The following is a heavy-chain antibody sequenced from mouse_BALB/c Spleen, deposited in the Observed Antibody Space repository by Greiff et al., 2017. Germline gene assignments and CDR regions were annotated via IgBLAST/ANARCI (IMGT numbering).Heavy chain of an antibody. CDR3: ARRKLLQGTYYYAMDY. D-gene: IGHD2-12*01. CDR1: GYTFTDYN. Sequence: EVQLQQSGPELVKPGASVKIPCKASGYTFTDYNMDWVKQSHGKSLEWIGDINPNNGGTIYNQKFKGKATLTVDKSSSTAYMELRSLTSEDTAVYYWARRKLLQGTYYYAMDYWGQGTSVTVSS. V-gene: IGHV1-18*01. CDR2: INPNNGGT. J-gene: IGHJ4*01.